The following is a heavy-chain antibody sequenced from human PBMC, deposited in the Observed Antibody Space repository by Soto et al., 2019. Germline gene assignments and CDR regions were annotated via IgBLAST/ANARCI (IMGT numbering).Heavy chain of an antibody. CDR3: ARVSIAARPDYYYGMDV. V-gene: IGHV6-1*01. D-gene: IGHD6-6*01. J-gene: IGHJ6*02. CDR1: GDSVSSSSAA. CDR2: TYYRSKWYN. Sequence: SQTLSLTCAISGDSVSSSSAAWNWIRQSPSRGLEWLGRTYYRSKWYNDYAVSVKSRITINPDTSKNQFSLQLNSVTPEDTAVYYCARVSIAARPDYYYGMDVWGQGTTVTVSS.